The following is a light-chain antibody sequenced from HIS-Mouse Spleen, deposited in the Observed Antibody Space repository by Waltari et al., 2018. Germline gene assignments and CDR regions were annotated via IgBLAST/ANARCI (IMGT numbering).Light chain of an antibody. J-gene: IGLJ2*01. Sequence: QSALTQPASVSGSPGQSITISCTGTSSDVGGYNYVSWYQQDHGKATNLMIYDVSNRPSGVSIRFAGSKSGNTASLASSGLQAEDEADYYCSSYTSSSTLVVFGGGTKLTVL. CDR1: SSDVGGYNY. CDR2: DVS. V-gene: IGLV2-14*03. CDR3: SSYTSSSTLVV.